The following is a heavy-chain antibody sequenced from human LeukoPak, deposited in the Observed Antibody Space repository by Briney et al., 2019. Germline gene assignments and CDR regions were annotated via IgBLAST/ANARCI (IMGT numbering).Heavy chain of an antibody. D-gene: IGHD3-10*01. J-gene: IGHJ4*02. V-gene: IGHV3-7*01. CDR3: ARGDKFSGDL. CDR2: IHQDGNEK. Sequence: PGGSLRLSCAASGFTFNTYWMSWVRQAPGKGLEWVANIHQDGNEKYYVDSVKGRFTISRDNAKNSLYLQMNSLRAEDTAVCYCARGDKFSGDLWGQGTLVTVSS. CDR1: GFTFNTYW.